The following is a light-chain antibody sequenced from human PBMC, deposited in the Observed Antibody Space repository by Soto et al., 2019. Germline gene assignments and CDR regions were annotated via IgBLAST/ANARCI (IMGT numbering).Light chain of an antibody. Sequence: QYVLTQPASVSGSPGQSITISCTGTSSDVGAYDYVSWYQQHPGKAPKLMIYDVNNRPSGVSRRFSGSKSGNTASLTISGLQAEDEADYYCNSYSTSTSYVFGTGTKVTVL. CDR1: SSDVGAYDY. J-gene: IGLJ1*01. CDR2: DVN. V-gene: IGLV2-14*01. CDR3: NSYSTSTSYV.